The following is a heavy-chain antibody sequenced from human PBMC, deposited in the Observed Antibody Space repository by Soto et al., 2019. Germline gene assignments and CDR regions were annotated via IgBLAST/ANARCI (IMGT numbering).Heavy chain of an antibody. J-gene: IGHJ4*02. Sequence: EASVKVSCKASGDTFTSYGISWVRQAPGQGLEWMGWISAYNGNTNYAQKLQGRVTMTTDTSTSTAYMELRSLRSDDTAVYYCARGPFLVATIEYFDYWGRGTLVTVSS. D-gene: IGHD5-12*01. CDR3: ARGPFLVATIEYFDY. CDR1: GDTFTSYG. CDR2: ISAYNGNT. V-gene: IGHV1-18*01.